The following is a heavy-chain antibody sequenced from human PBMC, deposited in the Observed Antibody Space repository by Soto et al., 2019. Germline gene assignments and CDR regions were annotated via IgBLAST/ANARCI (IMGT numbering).Heavy chain of an antibody. D-gene: IGHD3-3*01. CDR3: ALGIFGVVWALYSMDV. V-gene: IGHV4-30-4*01. J-gene: IGHJ6*02. CDR1: VGSISNNYYY. CDR2: IFYSWGT. Sequence: SETLSFTCTVSVGSISNNYYYLSWIRQPPGKGLECIGYIFYSWGTYYNPSLESRITMSLDTSKNQFSLKLSSVTPPDTAVYFCALGIFGVVWALYSMDVWGQGTTVTVAS.